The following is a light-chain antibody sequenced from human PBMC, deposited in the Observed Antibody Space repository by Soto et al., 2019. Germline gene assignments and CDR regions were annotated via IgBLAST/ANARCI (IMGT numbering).Light chain of an antibody. Sequence: EIVLTQSPAILSLSPGERATLSCRASQSVSSYLTWYQQKPGQAPSLLIYAASNRATGIPARFSGSGSGTDFTLTISSLEPEDSAVYYCQQRSDWPITSGGGTKV. CDR2: AAS. CDR1: QSVSSY. CDR3: QQRSDWPIT. V-gene: IGKV3-11*01. J-gene: IGKJ4*01.